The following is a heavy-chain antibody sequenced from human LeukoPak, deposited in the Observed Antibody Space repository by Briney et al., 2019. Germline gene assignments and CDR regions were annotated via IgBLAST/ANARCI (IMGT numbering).Heavy chain of an antibody. CDR2: FDPEDGET. CDR1: GYTLTELS. V-gene: IGHV1-24*01. Sequence: ASVKVSCKVSGYTLTELSMHWVRQAPGKGLEWMGGFDPEDGETIYAQKFQGRVTMTEDTSTDTAYMELSSLRSEDTAVYYCARSPGIVVVPAAPYYFDYWGQGTLVTVSS. CDR3: ARSPGIVVVPAAPYYFDY. D-gene: IGHD2-2*01. J-gene: IGHJ4*02.